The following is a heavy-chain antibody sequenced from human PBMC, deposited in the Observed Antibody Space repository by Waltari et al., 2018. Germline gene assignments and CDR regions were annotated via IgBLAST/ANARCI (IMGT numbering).Heavy chain of an antibody. CDR1: SSYG. V-gene: IGHV3-30*02. CDR2: IRYDGSNK. J-gene: IGHJ4*02. CDR3: ARDARMITFGGVIWYFDY. Sequence: SSYGMHWVRRAPGTGLEWVAFIRYDGSNKYYADSVKGRFTISRDNSKNTLYLQMNSLRAEDTAVYYCARDARMITFGGVIWYFDYWGQGTLVTVSS. D-gene: IGHD3-16*01.